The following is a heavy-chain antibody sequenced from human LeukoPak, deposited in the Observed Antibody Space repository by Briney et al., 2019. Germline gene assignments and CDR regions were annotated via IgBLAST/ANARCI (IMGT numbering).Heavy chain of an antibody. D-gene: IGHD3-10*01. V-gene: IGHV4-39*01. Sequence: SETLSLTCTVSGGSISSSSYCWGWIRQPPGKGLEWIGSICYSGSTFYNPSLKSRVTLSVDTSKNQFSLNLRSVTAADTALYYCARQPTYGSGRGFDYWGQGTLVTVSS. CDR3: ARQPTYGSGRGFDY. CDR1: GGSISSSSYC. CDR2: ICYSGST. J-gene: IGHJ4*02.